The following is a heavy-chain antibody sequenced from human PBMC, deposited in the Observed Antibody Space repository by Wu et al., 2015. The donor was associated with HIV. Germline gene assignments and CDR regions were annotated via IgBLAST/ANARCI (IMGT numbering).Heavy chain of an antibody. J-gene: IGHJ4*02. CDR1: GYTFTGYY. V-gene: IGHV1-2*02. D-gene: IGHD3-22*01. Sequence: QVQLVQSGSEVKKPGASVKVSCKASGYTFTGYYMHWVRQAPGQGLEWMGWINPNSGGTNYAQKFQGRVTMTRDTSISTAYMELSRLRSDDTAVYYCARDRNVNYYDSSRLPPLGYWGQGTLVHRLL. CDR2: INPNSGGT. CDR3: ARDRNVNYYDSSRLPPLGY.